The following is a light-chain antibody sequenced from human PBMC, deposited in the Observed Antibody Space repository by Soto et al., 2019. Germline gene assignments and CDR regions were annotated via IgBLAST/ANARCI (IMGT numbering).Light chain of an antibody. V-gene: IGLV3-9*01. CDR1: NIGSKN. J-gene: IGLJ2*01. CDR3: HVWDTSTAV. Sequence: SYELTQPLSVSVALGQTARITCGGNNIGSKNVHWYQQKPGQAPVLVIYRDDNRPSGIPERFSGSNSGNTATLTISRAQAGDEADYYCHVWDTSTAVFGGGTKLTVL. CDR2: RDD.